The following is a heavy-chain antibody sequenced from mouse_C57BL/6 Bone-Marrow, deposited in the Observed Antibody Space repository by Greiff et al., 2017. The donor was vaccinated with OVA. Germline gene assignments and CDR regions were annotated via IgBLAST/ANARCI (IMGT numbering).Heavy chain of an antibody. Sequence: QVQLKQPGAELVKPGASVKLSCKASGYTFTSYWMHWVKQRPGQGLEWIGMIHPNSGSTNYNEKFKSKATLTVDKSSSTAYMQLSSLTSEDSAVYYCALWLRRYFDVWGSGTTVTVSS. CDR3: ALWLRRYFDV. V-gene: IGHV1-64*01. J-gene: IGHJ1*01. CDR1: GYTFTSYW. CDR2: IHPNSGST. D-gene: IGHD2-2*01.